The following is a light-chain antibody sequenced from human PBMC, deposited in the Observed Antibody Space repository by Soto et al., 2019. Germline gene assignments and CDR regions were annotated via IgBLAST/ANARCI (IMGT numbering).Light chain of an antibody. CDR1: QSVNNN. Sequence: EIILTQSPASLSVSPGERATLSYRASQSVNNNLAWYQQKRGQAPRLLIYGASTRATGIPGRFRGSGSGTEFTLTITSLQSEDFAVYFCQQYNNWPPDTFGQGTKVDIK. J-gene: IGKJ2*01. CDR3: QQYNNWPPDT. V-gene: IGKV3-15*01. CDR2: GAS.